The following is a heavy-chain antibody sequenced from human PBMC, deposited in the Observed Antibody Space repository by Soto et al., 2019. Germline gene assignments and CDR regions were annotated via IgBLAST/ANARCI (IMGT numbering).Heavy chain of an antibody. CDR3: ARDESVYSSSDYYYGMDV. CDR1: GGSISSYY. Sequence: QVQLQESGPGLVKPSETLSLTCTVSGGSISSYYWSWIRQPAGKGLEWIGRIYTSGSTNHNPSLKSRVTMSVDTSKNQFSLKLSSVTAADTAVYYCARDESVYSSSDYYYGMDVWGQGTTVTVSS. V-gene: IGHV4-4*07. J-gene: IGHJ6*02. D-gene: IGHD6-6*01. CDR2: IYTSGST.